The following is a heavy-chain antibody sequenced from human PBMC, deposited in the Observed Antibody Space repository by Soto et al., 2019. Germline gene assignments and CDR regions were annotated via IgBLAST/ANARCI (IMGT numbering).Heavy chain of an antibody. CDR2: IYYSGST. D-gene: IGHD3-10*01. CDR1: GGSISSGGYY. CDR3: ARDRYYGSGSFFGMGV. J-gene: IGHJ6*02. V-gene: IGHV4-31*03. Sequence: SETLSLTCTVSGGSISSGGYYWSWIRQHPGKGLEWIGYIYYSGSTYYNPSLKSRVTISVDTSKNQFSLKLSSVTAADTAVYYCARDRYYGSGSFFGMGVWGQGTTVTVSS.